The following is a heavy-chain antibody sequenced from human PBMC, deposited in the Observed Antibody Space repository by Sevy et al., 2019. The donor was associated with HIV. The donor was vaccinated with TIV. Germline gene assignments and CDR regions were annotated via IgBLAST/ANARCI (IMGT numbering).Heavy chain of an antibody. V-gene: IGHV3-30-3*01. CDR1: GFTFSSYS. Sequence: GGSLRLSCAASGFTFSSYSIHWVRQVPGKGLEWVAVISHDGSNKHYADSVKGRFTISRDNSKNTLYLQMNSLRPEDTAVYYCASGKNYFDSSGYYSGFLASPPWGQGTLVTVSS. J-gene: IGHJ4*02. D-gene: IGHD3-22*01. CDR3: ASGKNYFDSSGYYSGFLASPP. CDR2: ISHDGSNK.